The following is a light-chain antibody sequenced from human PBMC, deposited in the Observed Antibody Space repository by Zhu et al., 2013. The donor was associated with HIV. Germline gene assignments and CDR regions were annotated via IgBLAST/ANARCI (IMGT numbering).Light chain of an antibody. CDR2: GAS. J-gene: IGKJ2*01. CDR1: QSVSSN. Sequence: EIIMTQSPATLSVSPGERVTLSCRASQSVSSNLAWYQQKPGQAPRLLIYGASTRATGFPARFGGSGSGTEFTLTISSLQSEDFAVYYCQQYNTWPRTFGQGTKLEI. V-gene: IGKV3-15*01. CDR3: QQYNTWPRT.